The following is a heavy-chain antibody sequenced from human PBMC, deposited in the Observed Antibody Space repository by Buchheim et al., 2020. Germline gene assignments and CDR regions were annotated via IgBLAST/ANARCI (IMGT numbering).Heavy chain of an antibody. D-gene: IGHD3-10*01. J-gene: IGHJ4*02. CDR2: ISGSGGST. CDR3: ARGAQVVPAAPAYYYGSGSNLHLFDY. Sequence: EVQLLESGGGLVQPGGSLRLSCAASGFTFSSYAMSWVRQAPGKGLEWVSAISGSGGSTYYADSVKGRFTISRDNSKNTLYLQMNSLRAEDTAVYYCARGAQVVPAAPAYYYGSGSNLHLFDYWGQGTL. V-gene: IGHV3-23*01. CDR1: GFTFSSYA.